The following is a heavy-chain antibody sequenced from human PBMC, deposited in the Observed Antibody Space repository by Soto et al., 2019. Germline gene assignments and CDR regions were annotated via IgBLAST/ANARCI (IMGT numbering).Heavy chain of an antibody. D-gene: IGHD5-12*01. Sequence: GGSLRLSCAASGFTFSSYGMHWVRQAPGKGLEWVAVISYGGSNKYYADSVKGRFTISRDNSKNTLYLQMNSLRAEDTAVYYCAKLGGYSGYDYYDYWGQGTLVTVSS. CDR2: ISYGGSNK. J-gene: IGHJ4*02. V-gene: IGHV3-30*18. CDR1: GFTFSSYG. CDR3: AKLGGYSGYDYYDY.